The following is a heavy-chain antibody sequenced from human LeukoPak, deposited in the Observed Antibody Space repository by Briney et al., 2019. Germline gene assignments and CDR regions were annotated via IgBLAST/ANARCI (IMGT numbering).Heavy chain of an antibody. D-gene: IGHD2-2*01. CDR1: GFTFSDYY. CDR3: ASPHVTCSSTSCDAFDI. Sequence: GGSLRLSCAASGFTFSDYYMSWIRQAPGKGLEWVSYISSSGSTIYYADSVKGRFTISRDNAKNSLYLQMNSLRAEDTAVYYCASPHVTCSSTSCDAFDIWGQGTMVTVSS. CDR2: ISSSGSTI. V-gene: IGHV3-11*04. J-gene: IGHJ3*02.